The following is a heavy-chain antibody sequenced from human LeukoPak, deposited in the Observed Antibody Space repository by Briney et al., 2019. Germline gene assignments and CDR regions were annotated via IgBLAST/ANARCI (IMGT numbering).Heavy chain of an antibody. CDR3: ARQPSSGYYYDSSYTFDY. V-gene: IGHV5-51*01. CDR1: GYSFTSYW. Sequence: GESLKISCKGSGYSFTSYWIGWVRQMPGKGLEWMGIIYPGDSDTRYSPSFQGQVTISADKSISTAYLQWSSLKASDTAMYYCARQPSSGYYYDSSYTFDYWGQGTLVTVSS. D-gene: IGHD3-22*01. CDR2: IYPGDSDT. J-gene: IGHJ4*02.